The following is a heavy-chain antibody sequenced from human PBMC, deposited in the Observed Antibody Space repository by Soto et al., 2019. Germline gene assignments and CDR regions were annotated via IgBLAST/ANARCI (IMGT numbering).Heavy chain of an antibody. J-gene: IGHJ6*02. CDR3: ARGSPYSSIAARLGADYGMDV. CDR1: GFTFSSYD. CDR2: IGTAGDT. D-gene: IGHD6-6*01. V-gene: IGHV3-13*01. Sequence: GGSLRLSCAASGFTFSSYDMHWVRQATGKGLEWVSAIGTAGDTYYPGSVKGRFTISRENAKNSLYLQMNSLRAGDTAVYYCARGSPYSSIAARLGADYGMDVWGQGTTVTVSS.